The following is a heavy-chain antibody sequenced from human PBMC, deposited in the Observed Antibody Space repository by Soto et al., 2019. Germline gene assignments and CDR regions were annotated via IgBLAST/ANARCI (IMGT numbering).Heavy chain of an antibody. J-gene: IGHJ4*02. CDR1: GFILSSYA. CDR3: ARGRYQFDY. Sequence: GGSLRICCAASGFILSSYAMTWVRQAPGKGLEWVANIKEDGSEKDYVDSVKGRFTISRDNAKNSLYLQMNSLRAEDTAVYYYARGRYQFDYWGQGTLVTVSS. V-gene: IGHV3-7*01. D-gene: IGHD3-16*02. CDR2: IKEDGSEK.